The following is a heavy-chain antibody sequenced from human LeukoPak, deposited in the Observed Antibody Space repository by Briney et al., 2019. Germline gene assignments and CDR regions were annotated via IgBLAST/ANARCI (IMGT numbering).Heavy chain of an antibody. CDR1: GGSISSSSYY. D-gene: IGHD4-17*01. CDR3: ARHDYGDYVSPYYFDY. J-gene: IGHJ4*02. Sequence: SVTLSLTCTVSGGSISSSSYYWGWIRQPPGKGLEWIGSIYYSGSTYYNPSLKSRVTISVDTSKNQFSLKLSSVTAADTAVYYCARHDYGDYVSPYYFDYWGQGTLVTVSS. V-gene: IGHV4-39*01. CDR2: IYYSGST.